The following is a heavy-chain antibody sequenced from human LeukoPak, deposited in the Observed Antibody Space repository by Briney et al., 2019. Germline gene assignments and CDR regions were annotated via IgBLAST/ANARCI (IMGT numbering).Heavy chain of an antibody. V-gene: IGHV3-33*08. Sequence: GGSLRLSCAASGFTFSNAWMSWVRQAPGKGLEWVAIIWSDGSNKYYADSVKGRFTISRDNSKNTLNLQMDSLRAEDTAVYYCARRGSGTYSFDYWGQGTLVTVSS. CDR2: IWSDGSNK. CDR1: GFTFSNAW. CDR3: ARRGSGTYSFDY. J-gene: IGHJ4*02. D-gene: IGHD1-26*01.